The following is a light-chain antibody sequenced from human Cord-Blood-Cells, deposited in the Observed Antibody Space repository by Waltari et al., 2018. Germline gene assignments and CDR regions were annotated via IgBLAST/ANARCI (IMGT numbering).Light chain of an antibody. V-gene: IGLV2-11*01. Sequence: QSALTQPRSVSGSPGQSVTISCTGTSSDVGGYNYVSWYQQHPGKAPELMMYDVSKRPSGVPDRFSVSKSGNTASLTISGLQAEDEADYYCCSYAGSYTFVFGTGTKVTVL. CDR2: DVS. CDR1: SSDVGGYNY. J-gene: IGLJ1*01. CDR3: CSYAGSYTFV.